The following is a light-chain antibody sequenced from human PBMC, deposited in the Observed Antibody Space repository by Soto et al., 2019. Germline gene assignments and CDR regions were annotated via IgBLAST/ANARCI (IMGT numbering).Light chain of an antibody. Sequence: QSALTQPPSASGSPGQSVTISCTGTSSDVGGYNYVSWYQQHPGKAPKLMIYEVSKRPSGVPDRFSGSKSGNTASLPVSGLQAEDGDDYYGSSYAGSNTHVVFGGGTKVPVL. V-gene: IGLV2-8*01. CDR2: EVS. CDR1: SSDVGGYNY. J-gene: IGLJ2*01. CDR3: SSYAGSNTHVV.